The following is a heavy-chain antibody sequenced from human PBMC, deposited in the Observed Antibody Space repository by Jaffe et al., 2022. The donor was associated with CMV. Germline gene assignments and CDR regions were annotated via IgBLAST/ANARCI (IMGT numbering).Heavy chain of an antibody. V-gene: IGHV4-39*01. CDR2: IYYSGST. J-gene: IGHJ4*02. CDR1: GGSISSSSYY. Sequence: QLQLQESGPGLVKPSETLSLTCTVSGGSISSSSYYWGWIRQPPGKGLEWIGSIYYSGSTYYNPSLKSRVTISVDTSKNQFSLKLSSVTAADTAVYYCARHSPDYCSSTSCYPLNYFDYWGQGTLVTVSS. CDR3: ARHSPDYCSSTSCYPLNYFDY. D-gene: IGHD2-2*01.